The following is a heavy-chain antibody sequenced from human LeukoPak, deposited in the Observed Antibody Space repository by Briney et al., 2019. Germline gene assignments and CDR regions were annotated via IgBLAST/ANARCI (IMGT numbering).Heavy chain of an antibody. V-gene: IGHV1-69*04. CDR3: ARDSNYGDYMGLNYYGMDV. CDR1: GGTFSSYA. J-gene: IGHJ6*02. Sequence: EASVKLSCKASGGTFSSYAISWVRQAPGQGLEWMGRIIPILGIANYAQKFQGRVTITADKSTSTAYMELSSLRSEDTAVYYCARDSNYGDYMGLNYYGMDVWGQGTTVTVSS. CDR2: IIPILGIA. D-gene: IGHD4-17*01.